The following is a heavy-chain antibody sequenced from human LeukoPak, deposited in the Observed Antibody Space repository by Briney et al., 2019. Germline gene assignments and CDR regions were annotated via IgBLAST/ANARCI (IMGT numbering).Heavy chain of an antibody. CDR3: ASSHIAAAGKAADY. CDR1: GYTLTELS. D-gene: IGHD6-13*01. CDR2: FDPEDGET. V-gene: IGHV1-24*01. J-gene: IGHJ4*02. Sequence: SVKVSCKVSGYTLTELSMHWVRQAPGEGLEWMGGFDPEDGETIYAQKFQGRVTMTEDTSTDTAYMELSSLRSEDTAVYYCASSHIAAAGKAADYWGQGTLVTVSS.